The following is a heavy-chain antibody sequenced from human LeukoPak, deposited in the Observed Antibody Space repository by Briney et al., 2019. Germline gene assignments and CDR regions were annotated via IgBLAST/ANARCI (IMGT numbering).Heavy chain of an antibody. CDR3: ARKEDTAMVNRYYYGMDV. V-gene: IGHV1-8*01. CDR1: GYTFTSYD. D-gene: IGHD5-18*01. CDR2: MNPNSGNT. Sequence: ASVKVSCEASGYTFTSYDINWVRQATGQGLEWMGWMNPNSGNTGYAQKFQGRVTMTRNTSISTAYMELSGLRSEDTAVYYCARKEDTAMVNRYYYGMDVWGQGTTVTVSS. J-gene: IGHJ6*02.